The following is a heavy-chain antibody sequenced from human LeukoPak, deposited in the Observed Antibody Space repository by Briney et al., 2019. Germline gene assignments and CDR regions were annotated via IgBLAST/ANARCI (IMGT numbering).Heavy chain of an antibody. J-gene: IGHJ6*03. D-gene: IGHD1-26*01. V-gene: IGHV1-2*02. CDR3: ARGMEPYYYMDV. CDR2: INPNSGGT. Sequence: ASVKVSCKASGYTFNGYYMHWVRQAPGQGLEWMGWINPNSGGTNYAQKFQGRVTMTRDTSISTAYMELSRLRSDDTAVYYCARGMEPYYYMDVWGKGTTVTISS. CDR1: GYTFNGYY.